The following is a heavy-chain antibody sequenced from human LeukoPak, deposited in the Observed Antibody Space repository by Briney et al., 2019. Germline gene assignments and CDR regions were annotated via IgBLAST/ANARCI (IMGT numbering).Heavy chain of an antibody. V-gene: IGHV3-21*01. CDR2: ISDRSGYT. CDR3: AMDLWARGETAAIGPFDS. CDR1: GRNINSYM. J-gene: IGHJ5*01. D-gene: IGHD2-2*02. Sequence: NPGGSLRLSCTTSGRNINSYMMNWIRQAPGKGLEWVSSISDRSGYTFYAESVRGRFTISRDNAKNSVSLHMTSLRAQDTAVYYCAMDLWARGETAAIGPFDSWGQGTLVIVSS.